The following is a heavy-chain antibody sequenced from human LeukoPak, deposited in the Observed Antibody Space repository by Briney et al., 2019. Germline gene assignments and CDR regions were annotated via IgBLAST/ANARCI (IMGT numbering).Heavy chain of an antibody. CDR2: TYYRSSWYN. Sequence: SQTLSLTCVISGDRVSSNSVAWNWIRQSLSGGLEWLGRTYYRSSWYNDYAVSVKSRITIKPDTSKNQFFLQLNSVTPEDTAEYYCARETSHFDYWGQGTLVTVSS. CDR1: GDRVSSNSVA. V-gene: IGHV6-1*01. J-gene: IGHJ4*02. CDR3: ARETSHFDY.